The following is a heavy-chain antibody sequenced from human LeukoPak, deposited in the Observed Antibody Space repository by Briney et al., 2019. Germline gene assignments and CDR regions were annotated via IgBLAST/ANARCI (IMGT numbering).Heavy chain of an antibody. CDR3: ARGIVVGPRLRGFDP. CDR1: GGSISSSSYY. D-gene: IGHD2-2*01. V-gene: IGHV4-39*01. CDR2: IYYSGST. Sequence: PSETLSLTCTVSGGSISSSSYYWGWIRQPPGKGLEWIGSIYYSGSTYYNPSLKSRVTISVDTSKNQFSLKLSSVTAADTAVYYCARGIVVGPRLRGFDPWGQGTLVTVSS. J-gene: IGHJ5*02.